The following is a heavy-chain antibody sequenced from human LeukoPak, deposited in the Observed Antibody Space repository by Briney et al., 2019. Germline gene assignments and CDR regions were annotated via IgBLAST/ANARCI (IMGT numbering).Heavy chain of an antibody. CDR3: ASLTNYYDSSGRPDY. Sequence: PGGSLRLSCAASGFTFSSYEMNWVRQAPGKGLEWVSYISSSGSTKYYADSVKGRFTISRDNAKNSLYLQMNSLRAEDTAVYYCASLTNYYDSSGRPDYWGQGTLVTVSS. CDR2: ISSSGSTK. CDR1: GFTFSSYE. J-gene: IGHJ4*02. D-gene: IGHD3-22*01. V-gene: IGHV3-48*03.